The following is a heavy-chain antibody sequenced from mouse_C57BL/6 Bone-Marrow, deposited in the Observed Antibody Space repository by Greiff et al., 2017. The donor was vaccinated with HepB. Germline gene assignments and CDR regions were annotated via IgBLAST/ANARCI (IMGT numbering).Heavy chain of an antibody. CDR1: GFTFTDYY. CDR3: ARYTTVVEYYFDY. D-gene: IGHD1-1*01. CDR2: IRNKANGYTT. Sequence: EVQLVESGGGLVQPGGSLSLSCAASGFTFTDYYMSWVRQPPGQALEWLGFIRNKANGYTTEYSASVKGRFTISRDNSQSILYLQMNARRAEDSATYYCARYTTVVEYYFDYWGQGTTLTVSS. V-gene: IGHV7-3*01. J-gene: IGHJ2*01.